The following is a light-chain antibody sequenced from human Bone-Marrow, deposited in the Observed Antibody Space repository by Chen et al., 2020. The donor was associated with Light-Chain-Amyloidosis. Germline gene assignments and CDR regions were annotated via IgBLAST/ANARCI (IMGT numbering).Light chain of an antibody. CDR1: DLPTKY. CDR3: QSADSSGTYEVR. V-gene: IGLV3-25*03. J-gene: IGLJ2*01. CDR2: RDT. Sequence: SYELTQPPSVSVSPGQTARITCSGDDLPTKYAYWYQQKPGQAPVLVIHRDTERPSGISERFSGSSSGATATLTISGVQAEDEAAYHCQSADSSGTYEVRFGGGTKLTVL.